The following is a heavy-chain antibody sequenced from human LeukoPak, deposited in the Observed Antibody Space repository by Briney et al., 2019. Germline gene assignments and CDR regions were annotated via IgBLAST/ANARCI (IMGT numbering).Heavy chain of an antibody. CDR1: GFTFSSYG. CDR2: ISYDGSNK. V-gene: IGHV3-30*18. CDR3: AKDFSSSWSLEY. D-gene: IGHD6-13*01. J-gene: IGHJ4*02. Sequence: GGSLRLSCAASGFTFSSYGMHWVRQAPGKGLEWVAVISYDGSNKYYADSVKGRFTISRDNSKNTLYLQMNSLRAEDTAVYYCAKDFSSSWSLEYWGQGTLVTVSS.